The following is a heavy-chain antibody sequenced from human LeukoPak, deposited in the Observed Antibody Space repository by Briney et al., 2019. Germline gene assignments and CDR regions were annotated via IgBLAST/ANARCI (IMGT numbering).Heavy chain of an antibody. CDR3: ARAWGSGYDLNY. V-gene: IGHV3-48*04. CDR1: GFTFSSYS. J-gene: IGHJ4*02. Sequence: GGSLRLSCAASGFTFSSYSMNWVRQAPGKGPEWVSHISSTSSTIYYADSVKGRFTISRDNAKNSVYLQMNSLRAEDTAVYYCARAWGSGYDLNYWGQGTLVTVSS. D-gene: IGHD5-12*01. CDR2: ISSTSSTI.